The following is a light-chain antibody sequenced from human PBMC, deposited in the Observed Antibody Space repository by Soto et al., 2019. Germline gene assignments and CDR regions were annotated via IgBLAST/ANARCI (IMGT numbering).Light chain of an antibody. Sequence: EIVLTQSPGTLSLSPGERATLSCRASQSVTTSFLAWYQQKPGQAPRLLIYGASNRATGIPDRFSGSGSGTDFTLTISSLEPEDSAVYYCQQYGSSPPTWAFGQGTRVEIK. CDR2: GAS. CDR3: QQYGSSPPTWA. CDR1: QSVTTSF. V-gene: IGKV3-20*01. J-gene: IGKJ1*01.